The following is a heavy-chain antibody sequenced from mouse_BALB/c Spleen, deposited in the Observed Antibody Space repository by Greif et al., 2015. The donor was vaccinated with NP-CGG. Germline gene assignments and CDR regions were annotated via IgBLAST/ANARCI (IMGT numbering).Heavy chain of an antibody. CDR1: GYTFTSYW. Sequence: QAQLQQSGAELVKPGASVKMSCKASGYTFTSYWMHWVKQRPGQGLEWIGVIDPSDSYTSYNQKFKGKATLTVDTSSSTAYMQLSSLTSEDSAVYYCTVITTWFAYWGQGTLVTVSA. CDR2: IDPSDSYT. J-gene: IGHJ3*01. CDR3: TVITTWFAY. D-gene: IGHD2-4*01. V-gene: IGHV1S127*01.